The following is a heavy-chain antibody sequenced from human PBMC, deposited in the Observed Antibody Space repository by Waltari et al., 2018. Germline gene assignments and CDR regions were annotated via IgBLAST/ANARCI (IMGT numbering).Heavy chain of an antibody. Sequence: QVQLVQSGAEVKKPGASVKVSCKASGYTFTSYDLNWVRQATGQGLEWMGWMNPNSGNTGYAQKFQGRVTMTRNTSISTAYMELSSLRSEDTAVYYCARGRELRYFDWLSSAEYFQHWGQGTLVTVSS. CDR2: MNPNSGNT. V-gene: IGHV1-8*01. J-gene: IGHJ1*01. CDR3: ARGRELRYFDWLSSAEYFQH. D-gene: IGHD3-9*01. CDR1: GYTFTSYD.